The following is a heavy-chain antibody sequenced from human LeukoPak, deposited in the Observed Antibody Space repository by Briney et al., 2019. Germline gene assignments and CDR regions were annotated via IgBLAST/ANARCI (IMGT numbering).Heavy chain of an antibody. V-gene: IGHV4-34*01. J-gene: IGHJ4*02. Sequence: PSETLSLTCAVYGGSFSGYYWSWIRQPPGKGLEWIGEINHSGSTNYNPSLKSRDTISVDTSKNQFSLKLSSVTAADTAVYYCARGGGILTVYYFDYWGQGTLVTVSS. D-gene: IGHD3-9*01. CDR2: INHSGST. CDR3: ARGGGILTVYYFDY. CDR1: GGSFSGYY.